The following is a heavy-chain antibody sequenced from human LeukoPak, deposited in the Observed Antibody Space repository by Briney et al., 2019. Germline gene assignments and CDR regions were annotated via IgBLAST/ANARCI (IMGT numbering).Heavy chain of an antibody. CDR3: AREQWELRYFDY. D-gene: IGHD1-26*01. CDR2: ISWNSGSI. Sequence: PGRSLRLSCAASGFTFDDYAMHWVRQAPGKGLEWVSGISWNSGSIGYADSVKGRFTISRDNAKNSLYLQMNSLRAEDTALYYCAREQWELRYFDYWGQGTLVTVSS. V-gene: IGHV3-9*01. CDR1: GFTFDDYA. J-gene: IGHJ4*02.